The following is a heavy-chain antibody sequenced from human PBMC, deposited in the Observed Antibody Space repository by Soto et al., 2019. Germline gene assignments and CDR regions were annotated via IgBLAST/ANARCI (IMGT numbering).Heavy chain of an antibody. CDR2: ISYDGSNK. J-gene: IGHJ2*01. D-gene: IGHD2-2*02. CDR3: ANPGKPAAIFWYIDL. V-gene: IGHV3-30*18. CDR1: GFTFSSYG. Sequence: QVQLVESGGGVVQPGRSLRLSCAASGFTFSSYGMHWVRQAPGKGLVWVAVISYDGSNKYYADSVKGRFTISRDNSKNTLYLQMNSLRAQDTAVYYCANPGKPAAIFWYIDLLGRGTLVTVSS.